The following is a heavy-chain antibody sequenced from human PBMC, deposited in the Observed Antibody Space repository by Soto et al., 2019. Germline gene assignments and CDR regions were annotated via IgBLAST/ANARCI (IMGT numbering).Heavy chain of an antibody. CDR3: GRGGTPIDY. CDR1: GYTFTNFG. J-gene: IGHJ4*02. CDR2: ISAYNGNT. V-gene: IGHV1-18*01. Sequence: QVQLVQSGAEVKKPGASVKVSCKASGYTFTNFGISWVRQAPGQGLEWMGWISAYNGNTNYAQNFQGRVTMTTDTTTRPAYMELRSLGADDTAVYYCGRGGTPIDYWGQGTLVTVSS. D-gene: IGHD2-15*01.